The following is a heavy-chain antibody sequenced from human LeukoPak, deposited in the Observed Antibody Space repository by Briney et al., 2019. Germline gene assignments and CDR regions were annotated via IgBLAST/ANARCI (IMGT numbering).Heavy chain of an antibody. Sequence: GGSLRLSCAASGFTFSSYAMHWVRQAPGKGLEWVAVISYDGSNKYYADSVKGRFTISRDNSKNTLYLQMNSLRAEDTAVYYCARDMIPMIVGSFDYWGQGTLATVSS. D-gene: IGHD3-22*01. V-gene: IGHV3-30-3*01. CDR1: GFTFSSYA. CDR2: ISYDGSNK. J-gene: IGHJ4*02. CDR3: ARDMIPMIVGSFDY.